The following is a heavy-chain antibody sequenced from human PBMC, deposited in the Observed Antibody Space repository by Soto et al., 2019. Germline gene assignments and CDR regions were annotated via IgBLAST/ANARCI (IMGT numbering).Heavy chain of an antibody. D-gene: IGHD3-22*01. CDR1: GGTFASHA. Sequence: QVHLVQSGAEVKKPGSSVKVSCKTSGGTFASHAITWVRQATGQGLEWMGGIIPIFGTANYAHKFQDRVTITADESSTTAYMELSSLTSEDTAVYYCARDMGVMQDSSGYDLAGSFDIWGRGTMVTVSS. CDR3: ARDMGVMQDSSGYDLAGSFDI. CDR2: IIPIFGTA. J-gene: IGHJ3*02. V-gene: IGHV1-69*12.